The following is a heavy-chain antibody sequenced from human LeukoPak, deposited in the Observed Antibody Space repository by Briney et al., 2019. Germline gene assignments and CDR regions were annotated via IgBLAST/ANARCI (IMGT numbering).Heavy chain of an antibody. J-gene: IGHJ4*02. Sequence: ASVKVSCKASGYTFTSYDINWVRQATGQGLEWMGWMNPNSGNTGYAQKFQGRVTITRNTSISTAYMELSRLRSDDTAVYYCARGREIAVADSEVDYWGQGTLVTVSS. CDR3: ARGREIAVADSEVDY. CDR2: MNPNSGNT. V-gene: IGHV1-8*03. D-gene: IGHD6-19*01. CDR1: GYTFTSYD.